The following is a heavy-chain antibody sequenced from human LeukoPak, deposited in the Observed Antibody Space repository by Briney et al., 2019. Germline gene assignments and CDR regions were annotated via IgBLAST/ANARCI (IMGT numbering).Heavy chain of an antibody. CDR2: ISGSGGST. Sequence: GSLRLSCAASGFTFSSYAMSWVRQAPGKGLEWVSAISGSGGSTYYADSVKGRFTISRDNSKNTLYLQMNSLRAEDTAVYYCARQLLLNIVVVPAAWGQGTLVTVSS. CDR1: GFTFSSYA. J-gene: IGHJ4*02. CDR3: ARQLLLNIVVVPAA. D-gene: IGHD2-2*01. V-gene: IGHV3-23*01.